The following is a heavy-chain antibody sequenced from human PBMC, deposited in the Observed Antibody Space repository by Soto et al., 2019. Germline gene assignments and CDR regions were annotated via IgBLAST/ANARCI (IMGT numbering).Heavy chain of an antibody. CDR2: FDPEDGET. Sequence: ASVKVPCKVSGYTLTELSMHWVRQAPGKGLEWMGGFDPEDGETIYAQKFQGRVTMTEDTSTDTAYMELSSLRSEDTAVYYCATETGYYTSFDYWGQGTLVTVSP. J-gene: IGHJ4*02. CDR3: ATETGYYTSFDY. D-gene: IGHD3-22*01. V-gene: IGHV1-24*01. CDR1: GYTLTELS.